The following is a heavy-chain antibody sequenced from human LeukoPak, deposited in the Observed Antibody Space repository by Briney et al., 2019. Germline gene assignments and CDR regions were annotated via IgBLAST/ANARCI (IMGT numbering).Heavy chain of an antibody. D-gene: IGHD6-25*01. CDR2: ISSSSSYI. V-gene: IGHV3-21*01. CDR3: ARLVRRAFGI. CDR1: GFTFSSYS. J-gene: IGHJ3*02. Sequence: GGSLRLSCAASGFTFSSYSMNWFPQAPGKGLEWVSSISSSSSYIYYADSVKGRFPISRDNAKTSLYLQMNGLRAEDTAGYYCARLVRRAFGIWDQGTMDTVSS.